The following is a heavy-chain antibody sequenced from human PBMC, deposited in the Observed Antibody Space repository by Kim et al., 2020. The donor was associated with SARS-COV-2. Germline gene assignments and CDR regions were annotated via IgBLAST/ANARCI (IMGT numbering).Heavy chain of an antibody. D-gene: IGHD2-21*01. CDR2: IYHSGST. J-gene: IGHJ4*02. V-gene: IGHV4-4*02. CDR3: ARGDSILWWVVFDY. Sequence: SETLSLTCAVSGGSISSSNWWSWVRQPPGKGLEWVGEIYHSGSTNYNPSLKSRVTISVDKSKNQFSLKLSSVTAADTAVYYCARGDSILWWVVFDYWGQGTLVTVSS. CDR1: GGSISSSNW.